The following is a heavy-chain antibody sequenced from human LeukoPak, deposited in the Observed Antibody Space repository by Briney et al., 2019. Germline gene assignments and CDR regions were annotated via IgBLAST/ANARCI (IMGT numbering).Heavy chain of an antibody. CDR3: ARYSGSYLYYCYYYYMDV. CDR2: ISGYNGNT. CDR1: GYTFISYG. Sequence: ASVKVSCKASGYTFISYGISWVRQAPGQGLEWMGWISGYNGNTNYAQKLQGRVTMTTDTSTSTAYMELSSLRSEDTAVYYCARYSGSYLYYCYYYYMDVWGKGTTVTISS. V-gene: IGHV1-18*01. D-gene: IGHD1-26*01. J-gene: IGHJ6*03.